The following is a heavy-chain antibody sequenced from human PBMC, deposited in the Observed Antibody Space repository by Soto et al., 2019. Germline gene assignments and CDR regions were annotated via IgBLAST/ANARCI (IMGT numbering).Heavy chain of an antibody. CDR3: ARDGGYNPRWYFDH. D-gene: IGHD6-25*01. CDR2: IWYDGSNK. J-gene: IGHJ4*02. V-gene: IGHV3-33*01. Sequence: GGSLRLSCAASGFTFSNYGIHWVRQAPGKGLEWVAVIWYDGSNKYYADSVKGRFTISRDNSKSTLYLQMNSLRAEDTAVYYCARDGGYNPRWYFDHWGQGTLVTVSS. CDR1: GFTFSNYG.